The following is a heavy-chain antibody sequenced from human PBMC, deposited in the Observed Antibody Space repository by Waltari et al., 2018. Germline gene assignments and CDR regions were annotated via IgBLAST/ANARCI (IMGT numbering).Heavy chain of an antibody. J-gene: IGHJ3*02. CDR3: ARVDCSGGSCYYGGRAAFDI. CDR1: GYTFTSYD. V-gene: IGHV1-8*01. Sequence: QVQLVQSGAEVKKPGASVKVSCKASGYTFTSYDINWVRQATGQGLEWMGWMNPNSGNTGYAQKFQGIVTMTRNTSISTTYMEMSSLRSEDTAVYYCARVDCSGGSCYYGGRAAFDIWGQGTMVIVSS. D-gene: IGHD2-15*01. CDR2: MNPNSGNT.